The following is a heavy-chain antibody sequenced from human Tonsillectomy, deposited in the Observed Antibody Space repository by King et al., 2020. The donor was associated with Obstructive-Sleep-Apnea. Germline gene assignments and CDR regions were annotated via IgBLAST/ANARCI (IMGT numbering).Heavy chain of an antibody. J-gene: IGHJ4*02. CDR2: INPSGGST. V-gene: IGHV1-46*01. CDR3: ARGPSYDADYPYYFDY. CDR1: GYTFTIYY. Sequence: VQLVESGAEVKKPGASVKVSCKASGYTFTIYYIHWLRQAPGQGLEWMGIINPSGGSTSYAQKFQGRVTMTRDTSTSTVYMELSSLRSEDTAVYYCARGPSYDADYPYYFDYWGPGTLVTVSS. D-gene: IGHD4-17*01.